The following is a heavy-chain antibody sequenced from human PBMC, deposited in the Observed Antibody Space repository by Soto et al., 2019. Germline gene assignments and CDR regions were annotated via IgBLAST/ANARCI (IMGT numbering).Heavy chain of an antibody. CDR1: GYTFSDYY. J-gene: IGHJ4*02. D-gene: IGHD1-1*01. CDR2: INPNSGGT. V-gene: IGHV1-2*04. Sequence: QVQLVRSGAEVRKPGASVKVSCKASGYTFSDYYIHWVRQAPGQGLECMGWINPNSGGTKYAPKFHGWVTMTRDTSITTAYMELSRLRSGDTAVNYCARDTATAKPEAVDFWGQGTLVTVSS. CDR3: ARDTATAKPEAVDF.